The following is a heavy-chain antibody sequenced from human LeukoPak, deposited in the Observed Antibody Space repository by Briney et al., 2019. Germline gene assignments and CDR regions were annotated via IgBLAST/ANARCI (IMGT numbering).Heavy chain of an antibody. J-gene: IGHJ4*02. CDR1: GSTFSVYG. D-gene: IGHD2-15*01. Sequence: GRSLRLSCAASGSTFSVYGMHWVRQAPGKGLEWVAGISYDGSNEYYADSVEGRFTISRDNSKDTLYLQMSSLRAEDTAAYYCTREEEASVGFDYWGQGTLVTVSS. CDR2: ISYDGSNE. V-gene: IGHV3-30-3*01. CDR3: TREEEASVGFDY.